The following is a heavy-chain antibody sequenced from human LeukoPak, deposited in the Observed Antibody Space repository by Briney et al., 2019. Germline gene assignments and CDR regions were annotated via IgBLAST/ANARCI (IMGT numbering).Heavy chain of an antibody. CDR1: GFTFSSYA. CDR2: ISYDGSNK. V-gene: IGHV3-30-3*01. Sequence: PGGSLRLSCAASGFTFSSYAMHWVRQAPGKGLEWVAVISYDGSNKYYADSVKGRFTISRDNSKNTLYLQMNSLRAEDTAVYYCARAKTNYYYGMDVWGQGTTVTVSS. CDR3: ARAKTNYYYGMDV. J-gene: IGHJ6*02.